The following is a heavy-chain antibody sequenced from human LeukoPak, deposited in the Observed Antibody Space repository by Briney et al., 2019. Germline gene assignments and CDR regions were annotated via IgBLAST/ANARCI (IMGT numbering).Heavy chain of an antibody. V-gene: IGHV1-18*04. CDR3: ANVAKGRYFFYYTDA. CDR2: ISPYSAYT. J-gene: IGHJ6*03. Sequence: ASVKVSCKASGDSTNTYGVAWVRQAPGQGLEWIGWISPYSAYTKYADALQGRVTMTTDTSTTTSYMELRSLRSDDTAVYFCANVAKGRYFFYYTDAWGKGTTVTVS. CDR1: GDSTNTYG.